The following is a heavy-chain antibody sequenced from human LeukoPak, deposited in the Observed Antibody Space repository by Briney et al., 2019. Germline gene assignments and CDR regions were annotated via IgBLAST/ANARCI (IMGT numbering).Heavy chain of an antibody. J-gene: IGHJ4*02. V-gene: IGHV3-7*05. CDR1: GSTFSTYW. D-gene: IGHD3-16*01. Sequence: GGSLRLSCAASGSTFSTYWMTWVRQAPGKGLDWVANIKEDGSEKYYVDSVKGRFTISRDNTKNSLFLQMNSLRAEDTAVYYCARGDYPSDYWGQGTLVTVSS. CDR2: IKEDGSEK. CDR3: ARGDYPSDY.